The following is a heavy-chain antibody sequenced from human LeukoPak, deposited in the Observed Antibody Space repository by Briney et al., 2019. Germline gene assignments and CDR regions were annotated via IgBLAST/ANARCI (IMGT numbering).Heavy chain of an antibody. J-gene: IGHJ6*03. CDR1: GYTFTSYA. CDR3: ARDPYGSGRAYYMDV. D-gene: IGHD3-10*01. Sequence: GASVKVSCKASGYTFTSYAMHWVRQAPGQRLEWMGWINAGNGNTKYSQELQGRVTITRDTSASTAYMELSSLRSEDMAVYYCARDPYGSGRAYYMDVWGKGTTVTVSS. CDR2: INAGNGNT. V-gene: IGHV1-3*03.